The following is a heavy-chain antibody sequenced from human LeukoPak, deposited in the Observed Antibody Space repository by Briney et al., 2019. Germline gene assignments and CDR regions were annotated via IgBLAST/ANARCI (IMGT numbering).Heavy chain of an antibody. D-gene: IGHD1-20*01. CDR2: IYSSGSA. CDR1: GXSISNYY. J-gene: IGHJ5*02. Sequence: KPSETLSLTCTVSGXSISNYYWSWIRQPAGKGLEWIGRIYSSGSANYNPSLKSRVTMSVDTSKNQFSLNLGSVTAADTAVYYCARGYNWNSRFDPWGQGTLVTVSS. CDR3: ARGYNWNSRFDP. V-gene: IGHV4-4*07.